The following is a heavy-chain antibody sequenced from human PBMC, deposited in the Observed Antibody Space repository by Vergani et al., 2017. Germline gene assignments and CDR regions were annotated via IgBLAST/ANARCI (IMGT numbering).Heavy chain of an antibody. CDR2: IYTSGST. Sequence: QVQLQESGPGLVKPSETLSLTCTVSGGSISSYYWSWIRQPPGKGLEWIGYIYTSGSTNYNPSLKSRVTMSVDTSKNQFSLKLSSVTAADTAVYYCARDANDIVVVPAADEFDAFDIWGQGTMVTVSS. D-gene: IGHD2-2*01. J-gene: IGHJ3*02. CDR1: GGSISSYY. V-gene: IGHV4-4*08. CDR3: ARDANDIVVVPAADEFDAFDI.